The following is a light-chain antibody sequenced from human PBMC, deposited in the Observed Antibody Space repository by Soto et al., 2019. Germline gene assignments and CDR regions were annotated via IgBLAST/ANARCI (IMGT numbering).Light chain of an antibody. CDR2: AAS. V-gene: IGKV3-20*01. CDR3: LHYGPSLPYT. J-gene: IGKJ2*01. Sequence: EIVLTQSPGTLSLSPGERATLSCRASRSFASSYLAWYQQKPGQAPRLLIYAASTRATGIPDRFSGSGSATDFTLTISRLERDDSAVYYCLHYGPSLPYTFGQGTDLDIK. CDR1: RSFASSY.